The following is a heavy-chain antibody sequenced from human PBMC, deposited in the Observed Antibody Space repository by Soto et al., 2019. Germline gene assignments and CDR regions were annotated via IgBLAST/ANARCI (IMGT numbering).Heavy chain of an antibody. CDR2: VKDGGHT. J-gene: IGHJ4*02. V-gene: IGHV4-34*01. Sequence: QVQLQQWGAGLLKPSETLSLNCAVTGGSLSGYYWSWIRQPPGKGLEWIGEVKDGGHTNYSPSLRGRVTISSDTCNNQFSLRLNSVTAADTGVYSCARGQEGVVATHWDQGSLVTVSS. CDR1: GGSLSGYY. D-gene: IGHD5-12*01. CDR3: ARGQEGVVATH.